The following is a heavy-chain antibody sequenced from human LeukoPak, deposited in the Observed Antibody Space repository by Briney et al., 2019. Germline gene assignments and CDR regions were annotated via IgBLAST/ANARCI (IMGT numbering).Heavy chain of an antibody. CDR3: ARRGTSSSWAHFDY. CDR1: GFTFSSYT. J-gene: IGHJ4*02. D-gene: IGHD6-13*01. V-gene: IGHV3-21*04. Sequence: PGGSLRLSCAASGFTFSSYTMNWVRQAPGKGLEWVSSIAGSSGHISYADSVKGRFTISRDNAKKSLYLQVTSLTAEDTAVYYCARRGTSSSWAHFDYWGQGTLVTVSS. CDR2: IAGSSGHI.